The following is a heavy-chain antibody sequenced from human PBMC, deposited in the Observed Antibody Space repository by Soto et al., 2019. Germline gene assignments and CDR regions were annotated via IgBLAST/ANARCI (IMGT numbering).Heavy chain of an antibody. CDR2: ISGSGGST. CDR3: AKSLEESLLDDYGDYVHYYYMDV. Sequence: GGSLRLSCAASGFTFSSYAMSWVRQAPGKGLEWVSAISGSGGSTYYADSVKGRFTISRDNSKNTLYLQMNSLRAEDTAVYYCAKSLEESLLDDYGDYVHYYYMDVWGKGTTVTVSS. CDR1: GFTFSSYA. D-gene: IGHD4-17*01. V-gene: IGHV3-23*01. J-gene: IGHJ6*03.